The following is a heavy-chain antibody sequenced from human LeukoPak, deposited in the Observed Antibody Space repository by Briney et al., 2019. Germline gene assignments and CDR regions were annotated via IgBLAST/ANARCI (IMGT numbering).Heavy chain of an antibody. CDR3: ARVLSGSSPWYFDY. D-gene: IGHD1-26*01. Sequence: ASVKVSCKASGYTFTGYYMHWVRQTPGQGLEWMGWINPNSGGTNYAQKFQGMVTMTRDTSISTAYMELSRLRSDDTAVYYCARVLSGSSPWYFDYWGQGTLVTVSS. V-gene: IGHV1-2*02. CDR2: INPNSGGT. J-gene: IGHJ4*02. CDR1: GYTFTGYY.